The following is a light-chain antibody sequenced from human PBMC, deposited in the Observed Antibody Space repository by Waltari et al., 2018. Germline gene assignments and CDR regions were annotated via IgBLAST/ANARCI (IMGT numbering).Light chain of an antibody. J-gene: IGKJ3*01. V-gene: IGKV3-11*01. CDR1: QSVSSY. Sequence: EIVLTQSPATLSLSRGERATLTCRASQSVSSYLAWYQQKPGQAPRLLIYDASNRATGIPARFSGSGSGTDFTLTISSLEPEDFAVYYCQQRSNWPGFTFGPGTKVDIK. CDR2: DAS. CDR3: QQRSNWPGFT.